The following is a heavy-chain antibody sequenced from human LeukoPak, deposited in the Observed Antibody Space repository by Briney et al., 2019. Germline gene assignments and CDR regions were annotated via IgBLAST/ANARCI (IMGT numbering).Heavy chain of an antibody. CDR3: ARNARGPGDY. Sequence: GGSLRLSCAASGLPFSTFWMNWVRQAPGKGLEWVANINQDGSEEYYVDSVKGRFTISRDNAKNSVYLQMNSLRVEDTGIYYCARNARGPGDYWGQGTVATVSS. J-gene: IGHJ4*02. D-gene: IGHD2-2*01. CDR2: INQDGSEE. CDR1: GLPFSTFW. V-gene: IGHV3-7*01.